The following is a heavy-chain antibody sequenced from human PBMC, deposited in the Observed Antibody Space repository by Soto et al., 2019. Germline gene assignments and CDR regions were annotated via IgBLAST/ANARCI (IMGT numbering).Heavy chain of an antibody. D-gene: IGHD3-16*01. V-gene: IGHV2-5*02. Sequence: FGPAQVNATQTLTLSGSYSVFSLNTHPVGVVWIRQPPGKALEWLAIIYWDNDKRYSPLLKTRINITKDTSKNQVVLKMTNMDPVETATYFFAHRAGDDYVWGSHKVAFDSWGQGTMVTV. CDR1: VFSLNTHPVG. J-gene: IGHJ3*02. CDR3: AHRAGDDYVWGSHKVAFDS. CDR2: IYWDNDK.